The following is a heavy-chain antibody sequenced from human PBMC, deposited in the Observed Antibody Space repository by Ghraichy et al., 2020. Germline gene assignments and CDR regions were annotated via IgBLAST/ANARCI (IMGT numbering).Heavy chain of an antibody. V-gene: IGHV6-1*01. D-gene: IGHD3-3*01. CDR3: ARGVLGWLYSPNYYGMDV. CDR1: GDSVSSNSAA. J-gene: IGHJ6*02. Sequence: SQTLSLTCAISGDSVSSNSAAWHWIRQSPSRGLEWLGRTYYRSKWYNDYAVSVKSRITINPDTSKNQFSLQLNSVTPEDTAVYYCARGVLGWLYSPNYYGMDVWGQGTTVTVSS. CDR2: TYYRSKWYN.